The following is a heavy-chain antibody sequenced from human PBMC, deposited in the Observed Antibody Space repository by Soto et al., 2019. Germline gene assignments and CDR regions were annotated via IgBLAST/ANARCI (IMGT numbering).Heavy chain of an antibody. V-gene: IGHV3-7*01. CDR2: INQDGSEK. Sequence: LRLSCAASGFNFRTYWMIWVRQAPGKGLEWVANINQDGSEKNYVDSAKGRFTISRDNAKNSLYLQMSSLRVEDTAVFYCARVGIADRLDAFDMWGQGTMVTVS. CDR3: ARVGIADRLDAFDM. CDR1: GFNFRTYW. J-gene: IGHJ3*02. D-gene: IGHD6-6*01.